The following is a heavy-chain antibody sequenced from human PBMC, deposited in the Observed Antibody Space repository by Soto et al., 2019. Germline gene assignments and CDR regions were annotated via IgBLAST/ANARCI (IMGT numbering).Heavy chain of an antibody. CDR2: MNQDGKQK. D-gene: IGHD1-26*01. Sequence: GGSLRLSCAASGFTFSDFWMTWVRQAPGKGLEWVANMNQDGKQKNYVDSVKGRFSISRDNAKNSLYLQINSLRAEDTAVYYCARQHSGSYYFDYWGQGTPVTVSS. CDR3: ARQHSGSYYFDY. J-gene: IGHJ4*02. CDR1: GFTFSDFW. V-gene: IGHV3-7*05.